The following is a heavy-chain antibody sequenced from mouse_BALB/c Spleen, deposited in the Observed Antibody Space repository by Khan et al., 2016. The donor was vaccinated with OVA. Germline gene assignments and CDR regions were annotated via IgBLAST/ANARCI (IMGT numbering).Heavy chain of an antibody. CDR1: GYTFTDYY. J-gene: IGHJ3*01. D-gene: IGHD1-2*01. CDR2: ISPGSGDT. CDR3: ASRNYFGYIFAY. Sequence: QVRLQQSGAELARPGASVKLSCKASGYTFTDYYINWVKQRTGQGLEWIGEISPGSGDTYYNERFKGKATLTADKSSSTAYMQLSSLTSEASAVXYCASRNYFGYIFAYWGQGTLVTVSA. V-gene: IGHV1-77*01.